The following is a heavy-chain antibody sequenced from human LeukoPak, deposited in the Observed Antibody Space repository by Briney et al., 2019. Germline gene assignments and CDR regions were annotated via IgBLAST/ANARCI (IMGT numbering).Heavy chain of an antibody. V-gene: IGHV5-51*01. CDR1: GYSYTTYW. CDR2: ISPSDSNT. J-gene: IGHJ4*02. Sequence: GESLKISCKGSGYSYTTYWIGWVRQMPGKGLEWMGIISPSDSNTMYSPSFRGQVTISTDKSISTAYLQWSSLKASDTAIYYCARPSHGSGSQIDYWGQGTLVTVSS. D-gene: IGHD3-10*01. CDR3: ARPSHGSGSQIDY.